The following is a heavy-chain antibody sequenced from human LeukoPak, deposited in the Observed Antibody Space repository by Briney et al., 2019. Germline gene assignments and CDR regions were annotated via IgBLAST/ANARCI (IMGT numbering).Heavy chain of an antibody. J-gene: IGHJ4*02. CDR3: AKVGIAVADVDY. V-gene: IGHV3-30*18. CDR1: GFTFSRYC. CDR2: ISNDGSNK. Sequence: PGWSLRLSCAASGFTFSRYCMHWVRQAPGTGLEWVAVISNDGSNKYYADSVKGRFTISRDNSKNTVYLQMNSLRAEDTAVFYCAKVGIAVADVDYWGRGTLVTVSS. D-gene: IGHD6-19*01.